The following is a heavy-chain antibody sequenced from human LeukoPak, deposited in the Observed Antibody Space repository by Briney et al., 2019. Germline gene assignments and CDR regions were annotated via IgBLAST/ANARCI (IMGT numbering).Heavy chain of an antibody. CDR1: GDSISSTNW. V-gene: IGHV4-4*02. J-gene: IGHJ4*02. CDR3: ARVTGYMIEDYFDY. D-gene: IGHD3-22*01. Sequence: SGTLSLTCTVSGDSISSTNWWSWVRQPPGKGLEWIGEIYHSGNTNYNPSLKSRVSISVDKSKNQFSLNLSSVTAADTAVYYCARVTGYMIEDYFDYWGQGTLVTVSS. CDR2: IYHSGNT.